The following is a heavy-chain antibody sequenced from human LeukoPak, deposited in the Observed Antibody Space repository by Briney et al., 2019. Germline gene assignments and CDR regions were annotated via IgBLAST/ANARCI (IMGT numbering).Heavy chain of an antibody. Sequence: SETLSLTCAVYGGSFSGYYWSWIRQPPGKGLEWIGEINHSGSTNYNPSLKSRVTISVDTSKNQFSLKLSSVTAADTAVYYCARDPFGEPRGGWFDPWGQGTLVTVSS. CDR2: INHSGST. V-gene: IGHV4-34*01. CDR3: ARDPFGEPRGGWFDP. D-gene: IGHD4-17*01. J-gene: IGHJ5*02. CDR1: GGSFSGYY.